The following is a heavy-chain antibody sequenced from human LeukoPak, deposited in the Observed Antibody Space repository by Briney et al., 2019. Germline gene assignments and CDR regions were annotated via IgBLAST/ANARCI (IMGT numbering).Heavy chain of an antibody. V-gene: IGHV1-69*02. CDR3: ARGDSSGYYLNWFDP. CDR1: GGTFSSYT. CDR2: IIPILGIA. Sequence: ASVKVSCKASGGTFSSYTISWVRQAPGQGLEWMGRIIPILGIANYAQKFQGRVTITADKSTSTAYMELSSLRSEDTAVYYCARGDSSGYYLNWFDPWGQGTLVTVSS. D-gene: IGHD3-22*01. J-gene: IGHJ5*02.